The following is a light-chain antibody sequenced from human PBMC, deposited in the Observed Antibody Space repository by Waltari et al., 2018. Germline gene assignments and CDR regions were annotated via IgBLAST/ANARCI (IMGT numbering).Light chain of an antibody. CDR1: SSYVGRYDY. Sequence: QSALTQPRSVSGSPGQSVPISCTGTSSYVGRYDYVSWYRHHPGKAPQVMIYEVTKRPSGVPDRFSGSRSGNTASLTISGLQADDEATYYCCSYAGTYTYVLFGGGTKLTVL. V-gene: IGLV2-11*01. J-gene: IGLJ2*01. CDR2: EVT. CDR3: CSYAGTYTYVL.